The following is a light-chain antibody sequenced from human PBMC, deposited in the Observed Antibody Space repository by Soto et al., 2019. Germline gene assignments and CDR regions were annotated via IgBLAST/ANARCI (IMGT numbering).Light chain of an antibody. J-gene: IGLJ1*01. Sequence: QSVLTHPASLSGSPVQSITISCTGTSSDVGGYNYVSWYQQHPGKAPKLMIYEVSNRPSGVSNRFSGSKSDNTASLTISGLQAEDEADYYCSSYTSSSTYVFGTGTKV. V-gene: IGLV2-14*01. CDR2: EVS. CDR1: SSDVGGYNY. CDR3: SSYTSSSTYV.